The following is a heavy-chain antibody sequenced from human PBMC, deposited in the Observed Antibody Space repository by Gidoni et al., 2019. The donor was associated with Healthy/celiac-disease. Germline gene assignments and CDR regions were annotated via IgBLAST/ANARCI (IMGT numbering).Heavy chain of an antibody. V-gene: IGHV5-51*03. CDR1: GYSFTSYW. Sequence: EVQLVQSGAEVKKPGESLKISCKGSGYSFTSYWIGWVRQMPGKGLEWMGIIYPGDSDTRYSPSFQGQVTISADKSISTAYLQWSSLKASDTAMYYCARPYSSGWYGNDAFDIWGQGTMVTVSS. J-gene: IGHJ3*02. D-gene: IGHD6-19*01. CDR2: IYPGDSDT. CDR3: ARPYSSGWYGNDAFDI.